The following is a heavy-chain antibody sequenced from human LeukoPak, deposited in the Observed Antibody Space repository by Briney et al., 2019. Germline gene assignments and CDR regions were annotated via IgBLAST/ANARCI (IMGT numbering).Heavy chain of an antibody. J-gene: IGHJ4*02. Sequence: SETLSLTCTVSGGSISSGGYYWSWIRQHPGKGLEWIGYIYYSGSTYYNPSLKSRVTISVDTSKNQFSLKLSSVTAADTAVYYCARETYYYDSSGVRWGQGTLVTVSS. CDR2: IYYSGST. D-gene: IGHD3-22*01. CDR1: GGSISSGGYY. V-gene: IGHV4-31*03. CDR3: ARETYYYDSSGVR.